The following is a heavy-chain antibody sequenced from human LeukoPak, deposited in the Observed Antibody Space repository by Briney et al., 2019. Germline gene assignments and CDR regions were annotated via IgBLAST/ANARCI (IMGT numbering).Heavy chain of an antibody. D-gene: IGHD3-22*01. CDR2: ITGNGGET. CDR3: AKGPLLGSGYHPDY. CDR1: GFTFASVA. Sequence: GGSLILSCTVTGFTFASVAMTWVRQAPGKGLEWVSTITGNGGETYYADSVKGRFTISRDYSKNTLHLQMNSLRVEDTAIYYYAKGPLLGSGYHPDYWGQGTLVTVSS. V-gene: IGHV3-23*01. J-gene: IGHJ4*02.